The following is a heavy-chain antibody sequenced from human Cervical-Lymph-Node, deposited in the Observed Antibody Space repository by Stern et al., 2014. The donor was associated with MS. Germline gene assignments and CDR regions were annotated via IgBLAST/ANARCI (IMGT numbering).Heavy chain of an antibody. D-gene: IGHD3-10*01. J-gene: IGHJ5*02. CDR3: ARGSGDNWFGP. Sequence: VQLVESGAEVKKPGSSVKVSCKSSGGISWVRQAPGQGIEWMGGVIPFVGTSNYAQKFQGRVTITADTSTNTTYLHLSRLTSADTAVYYCARGSGDNWFGPWGQGTLVTVSS. CDR1: GG. V-gene: IGHV1-69*06. CDR2: VIPFVGTS.